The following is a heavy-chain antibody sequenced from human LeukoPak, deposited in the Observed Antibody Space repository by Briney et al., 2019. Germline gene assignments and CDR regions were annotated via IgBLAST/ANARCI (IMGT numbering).Heavy chain of an antibody. CDR3: ARGRRGPHYGSGSYYNSNWFDP. D-gene: IGHD3-10*01. J-gene: IGHJ5*02. Sequence: SETLSLTCAVYGGSFSGYYWSWIRQPPGKGLEWIGEINHSGSTNYNPSLKSRVTISVDTSKNQFSLKLSSVTAADTAVYCCARGRRGPHYGSGSYYNSNWFDPWGQGTLVTVSS. V-gene: IGHV4-34*01. CDR1: GGSFSGYY. CDR2: INHSGST.